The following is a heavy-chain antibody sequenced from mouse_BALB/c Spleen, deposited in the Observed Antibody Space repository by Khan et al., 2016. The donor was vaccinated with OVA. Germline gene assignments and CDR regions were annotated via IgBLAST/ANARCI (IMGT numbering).Heavy chain of an antibody. CDR2: IWAGGST. CDR1: GYSLTRYG. CDR3: ARSKYRAGY. D-gene: IGHD4-1*01. Sequence: QVQLKQSGPGLVAPSQSLSITCTVYGYSLTRYGVHWVRQPPGKGLEWLGLIWAGGSTNYNWALMSRLSISIENSKSLVFLIMNSLQTDDTAVYYCARSKYRAGYWGQGTTLTVSS. V-gene: IGHV2-9*02. J-gene: IGHJ2*01.